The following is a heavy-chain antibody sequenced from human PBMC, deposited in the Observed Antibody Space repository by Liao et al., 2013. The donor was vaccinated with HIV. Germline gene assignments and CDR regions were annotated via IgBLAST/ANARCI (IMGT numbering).Heavy chain of an antibody. D-gene: IGHD3-9*01. Sequence: QVRLQESGPGLVKPSQTLSLTCTVSGGSISSGSYYWSWIRQPAGKGLEWIGRIYTSGSTNYNPSLKSRVTISVDTSKNQFSLKLSSVTAADTAVYYCARGYYDILTGYYYFDYWGQGTLVTVSS. J-gene: IGHJ4*02. V-gene: IGHV4-61*02. CDR3: ARGYYDILTGYYYFDY. CDR2: IYTSGST. CDR1: GGSISSGSYY.